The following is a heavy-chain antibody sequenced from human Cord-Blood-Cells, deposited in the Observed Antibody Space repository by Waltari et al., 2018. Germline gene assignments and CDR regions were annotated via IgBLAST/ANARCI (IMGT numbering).Heavy chain of an antibody. Sequence: QVQLVQSGAEVKKPGASVKVSCKVSGYTLTELSMHWVRQAPGKGLEWMGGVDPEGGATIHLKKFSGRGTMTDDTSTDTAHMERGSLSPEDTGVYYGATAYRAGAATGVDYWGPGTLVTVSS. CDR1: GYTLTELS. J-gene: IGHJ4*02. CDR3: ATAYRAGAATGVDY. V-gene: IGHV1-24*01. CDR2: VDPEGGAT. D-gene: IGHD6-13*01.